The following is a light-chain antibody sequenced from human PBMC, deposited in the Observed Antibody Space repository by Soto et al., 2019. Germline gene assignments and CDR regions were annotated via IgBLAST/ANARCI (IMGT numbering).Light chain of an antibody. CDR3: QHYNSYSEA. CDR2: DAY. Sequence: DIQMTQSPSTLSASVGDRVTITCRASQSISSWLAWYQQKPGKAPKLLIYDAYNLESGTPSRFSGRRSGTELTITLASVQPEDGATYDCQHYNSYSEAFGQGTKVDIK. CDR1: QSISSW. J-gene: IGKJ1*01. V-gene: IGKV1-5*01.